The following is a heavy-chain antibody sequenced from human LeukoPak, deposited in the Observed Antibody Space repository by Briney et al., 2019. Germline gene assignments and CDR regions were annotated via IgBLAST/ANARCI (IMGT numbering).Heavy chain of an antibody. D-gene: IGHD1-26*01. V-gene: IGHV4-59*01. J-gene: IGHJ4*02. Sequence: SETLSLTCTVSGVSFNSYYWSWIRQPPGKGLEWIGYIYSGGSTNYNPSPKSRVTTSVDTSKNQFSLKLSSVTAADTAVYYCARGSFIVGATIIDYWGQGTLVTVSS. CDR2: IYSGGST. CDR3: ARGSFIVGATIIDY. CDR1: GVSFNSYY.